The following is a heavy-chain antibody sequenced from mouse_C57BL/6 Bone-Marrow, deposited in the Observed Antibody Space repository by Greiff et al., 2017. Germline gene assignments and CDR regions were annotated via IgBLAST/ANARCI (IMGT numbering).Heavy chain of an antibody. CDR3: ARIYDGYYVDFDV. CDR1: GYTFTDYY. D-gene: IGHD2-3*01. CDR2: INPNNGGT. Sequence: VQLQQSGPELVKPGASVKISCKASGYTFTDYYMNWVKQSHGKSLEWIGDINPNNGGTSYNQKFKGKATLTVDKSSSTAYMELRSLTSEDSAVYYCARIYDGYYVDFDVWGTGTTVTVSS. J-gene: IGHJ1*03. V-gene: IGHV1-26*01.